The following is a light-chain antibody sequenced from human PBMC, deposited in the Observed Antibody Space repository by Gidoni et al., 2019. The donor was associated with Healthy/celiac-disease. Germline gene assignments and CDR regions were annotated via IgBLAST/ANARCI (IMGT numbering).Light chain of an antibody. Sequence: EIVLTQSPATLSLSPGERATISCRASQSVSSYLACYQPKPGQAPRLLLYDASNRATGIPARFSGSGSGTYFTLTISSLDPEDFAVYSCQQRSNWPPVTFGQGTKLEIK. J-gene: IGKJ2*01. CDR1: QSVSSY. V-gene: IGKV3-11*01. CDR3: QQRSNWPPVT. CDR2: DAS.